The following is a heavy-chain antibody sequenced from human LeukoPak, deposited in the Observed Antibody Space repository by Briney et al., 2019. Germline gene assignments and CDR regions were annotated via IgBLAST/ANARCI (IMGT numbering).Heavy chain of an antibody. V-gene: IGHV3-74*01. J-gene: IGHJ4*02. Sequence: PGGSLRLSRAASELTFNSNWMHWVRQAPGKGLVWVSRINSDGSTTNYADSVKGRFTISRDNAKNTLYLQMNSLRAEDTAVYYCTSYTSGWNWGQGTLVTVSS. CDR1: ELTFNSNW. D-gene: IGHD6-19*01. CDR2: INSDGSTT. CDR3: TSYTSGWN.